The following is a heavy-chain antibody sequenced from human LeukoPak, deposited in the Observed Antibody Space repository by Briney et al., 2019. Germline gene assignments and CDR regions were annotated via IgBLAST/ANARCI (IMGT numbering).Heavy chain of an antibody. CDR3: ARDAPGSSHTLDY. CDR1: GGTFSSYA. J-gene: IGHJ4*02. V-gene: IGHV1-69*13. Sequence: SVKVSCKASGGTFSSYAISWVRQAPGQGLEWMGGIIPIFGTANYAQKFQGRVTITADESTSTAYMELSSLRSEDTAVYYCARDAPGSSHTLDYWGQGTLVTVSS. CDR2: IIPIFGTA. D-gene: IGHD3-10*01.